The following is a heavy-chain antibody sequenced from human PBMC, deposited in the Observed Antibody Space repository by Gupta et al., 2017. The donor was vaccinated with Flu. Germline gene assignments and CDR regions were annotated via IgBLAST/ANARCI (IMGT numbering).Heavy chain of an antibody. CDR2: ITSSSNYM. V-gene: IGHV3-21*01. Sequence: MNWVRQAPGKGLDWVSSITSSSNYMYYAESVKGRFTISRDNAKNSLYLEMNSLRVEDTDVYYCARDLGGWNGFSAFEIWGQGTLVTVSS. D-gene: IGHD1-1*01. J-gene: IGHJ3*02. CDR3: ARDLGGWNGFSAFEI.